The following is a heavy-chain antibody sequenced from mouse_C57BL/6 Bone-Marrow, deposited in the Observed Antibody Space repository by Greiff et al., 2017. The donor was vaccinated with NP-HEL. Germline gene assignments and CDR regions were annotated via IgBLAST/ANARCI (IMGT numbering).Heavy chain of an antibody. Sequence: QVQLQQPGAELVMPGASVKLSCKASGYTFTSYWMHWVKQRPGQGLEWIGELDPSDSYTNYNQKFKGKSTLTVDKSSSTAYMQLSSLTSEDSEVYYCARYYYGSFFDYWGQGTTLTVSS. J-gene: IGHJ2*01. CDR2: LDPSDSYT. D-gene: IGHD1-1*01. CDR1: GYTFTSYW. V-gene: IGHV1-69*01. CDR3: ARYYYGSFFDY.